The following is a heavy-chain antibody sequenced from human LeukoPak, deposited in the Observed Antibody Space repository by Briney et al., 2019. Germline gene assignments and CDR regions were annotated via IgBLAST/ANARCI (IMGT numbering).Heavy chain of an antibody. D-gene: IGHD4-17*01. Sequence: PGGSLRLSCAASGFTFSSYGMHWVRQAPGKGLEWVAVISYDGSNKYYADSVKGRFTISRDNSRNTLYLQMNSLRAEDTAVYYCARIGACSTTAYYYYGMDVWGQGTTVTVSS. CDR1: GFTFSSYG. V-gene: IGHV3-30*03. CDR2: ISYDGSNK. CDR3: ARIGACSTTAYYYYGMDV. J-gene: IGHJ6*02.